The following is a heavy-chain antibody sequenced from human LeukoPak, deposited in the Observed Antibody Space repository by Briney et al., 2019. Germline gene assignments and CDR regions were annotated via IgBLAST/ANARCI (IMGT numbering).Heavy chain of an antibody. J-gene: IGHJ4*02. CDR2: IKQDGSEK. Sequence: GRSLRLSCAASGFTFSSYWMSWVRQAPGKGLEWVANIKQDGSEKYYVDSVKGRFTISRDNAKNSLYLQMNSLRAEDTAVYYCAKGDGRVGATYPFDYWGQGTLVTVSS. D-gene: IGHD1-26*01. CDR1: GFTFSSYW. CDR3: AKGDGRVGATYPFDY. V-gene: IGHV3-7*03.